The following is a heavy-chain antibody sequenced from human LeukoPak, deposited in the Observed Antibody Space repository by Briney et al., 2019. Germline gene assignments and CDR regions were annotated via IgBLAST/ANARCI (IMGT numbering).Heavy chain of an antibody. V-gene: IGHV3-30*03. CDR1: GFTFSSYG. D-gene: IGHD6-19*01. CDR2: ISYDGSNK. Sequence: GRSLRLSCAASGFTFSSYGMHWVRQAPGKGLEWVAVISYDGSNKYYADSVKGRFTISRDNAKNSLYLQMNSLRAEDTAVYYCARGKGSSGSGYWGQGTLVTISS. CDR3: ARGKGSSGSGY. J-gene: IGHJ4*02.